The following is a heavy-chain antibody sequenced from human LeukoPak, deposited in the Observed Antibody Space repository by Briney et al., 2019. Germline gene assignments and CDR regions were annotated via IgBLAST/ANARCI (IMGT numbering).Heavy chain of an antibody. CDR1: GFIFTNFF. V-gene: IGHV3-7*01. CDR3: ATDRGWRTSGYYLYYFEY. J-gene: IGHJ4*02. CDR2: IKHDGSEK. D-gene: IGHD3-3*01. Sequence: QPGGSLRLSCAASGFIFTNFFMSWVRQAPGKGLEWVASIKHDGSEKYYVDSVRGRFTISRDNTKNLLYLQMSSLRAGDTAVYYCATDRGWRTSGYYLYYFEYWGQGTLVTFSS.